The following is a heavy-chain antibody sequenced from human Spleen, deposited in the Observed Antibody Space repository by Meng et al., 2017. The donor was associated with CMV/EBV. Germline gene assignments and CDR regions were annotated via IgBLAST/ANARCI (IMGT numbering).Heavy chain of an antibody. CDR1: GGSISSADYY. J-gene: IGHJ5*02. Sequence: SETLSLTCTVSGGSISSADYYWGWIRQPPGKGLEWIGYTSYSGDTHYNPSLKSRVSISLDTSKNQFSLKLTSVTAADTAVYYCARDRGDYDILTGYYANWFDPWGQGTLVTVSS. CDR3: ARDRGDYDILTGYYANWFDP. CDR2: TSYSGDT. D-gene: IGHD3-9*01. V-gene: IGHV4-30-4*08.